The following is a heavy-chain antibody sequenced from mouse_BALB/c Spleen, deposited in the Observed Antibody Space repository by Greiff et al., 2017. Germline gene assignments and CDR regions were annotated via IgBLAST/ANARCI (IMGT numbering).Heavy chain of an antibody. CDR3: ARRLNYGAMDY. Sequence: QVQLQQSGPGLVAPSQSLSITCTVSGFSLTDYGVSWIRQPPGKGLEWLGVIWAGGSTNYNSALMSRLSISKDNSKSQVFLKMNSLQTDDTAMYYCARRLNYGAMDYWGQGTSVTVSS. D-gene: IGHD1-1*01. CDR1: GFSLTDYG. CDR2: IWAGGST. J-gene: IGHJ4*01. V-gene: IGHV2-9*02.